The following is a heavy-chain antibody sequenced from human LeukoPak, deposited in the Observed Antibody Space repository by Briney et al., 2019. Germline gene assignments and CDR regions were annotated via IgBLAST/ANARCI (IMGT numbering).Heavy chain of an antibody. J-gene: IGHJ4*02. CDR2: TINSGAST. CDR1: GFTFRDYA. V-gene: IGHV3-23*01. CDR3: AKARGSSWSEFDY. Sequence: GGSLRLSCAASGFTFRDYAVSWVRQAPGKGLEWISTTINSGASTYYADSVKGRFTISRDNSKNTLYLQMVSLRVEDTALYYCAKARGSSWSEFDYWGQGTLVTVSS. D-gene: IGHD6-13*01.